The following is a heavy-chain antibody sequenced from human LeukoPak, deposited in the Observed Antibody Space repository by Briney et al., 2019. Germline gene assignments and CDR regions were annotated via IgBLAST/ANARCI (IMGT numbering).Heavy chain of an antibody. D-gene: IGHD1-1*01. V-gene: IGHV3-73*01. Sequence: QSGGSLTLSCAASGFTFSGAHMHWVRQAPGKGLEWVGRIISKADGYATAYAASMKGRFTISRDDSKNTAYLQMSSLKTEDTAVYFCSTAVRTRFDYWGQGILVTVSS. J-gene: IGHJ4*02. CDR3: STAVRTRFDY. CDR1: GFTFSGAH. CDR2: IISKADGYAT.